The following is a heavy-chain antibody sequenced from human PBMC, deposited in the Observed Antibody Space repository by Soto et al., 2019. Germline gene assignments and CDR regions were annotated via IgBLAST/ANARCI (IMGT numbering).Heavy chain of an antibody. CDR1: GGSISSYY. J-gene: IGHJ6*02. V-gene: IGHV4-4*07. CDR2: IYGSGSA. Sequence: PSETLSLTCTVSGGSISSYYWSWIRQPAGKGLELIGRIYGSGSASXNPSLKSRVTMSRDTSKNQFSLKLSSVTAADTALYYCARDYFGSASSDWGQGTTVTAP. CDR3: ARDYFGSASSD. D-gene: IGHD3-10*01.